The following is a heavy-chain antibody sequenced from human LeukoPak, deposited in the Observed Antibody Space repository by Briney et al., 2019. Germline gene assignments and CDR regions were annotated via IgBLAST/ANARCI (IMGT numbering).Heavy chain of an antibody. CDR2: ISGSGSST. Sequence: GGSLRLSCAASGFSFTTYAISWVRQAPGKGLEWVSAISGSGSSTYYADSVKGRFTISRDNSKNTLYLQMNSLRAEDTAVYYCARGSSVVALDWGQGTLVTVSS. V-gene: IGHV3-23*01. J-gene: IGHJ4*02. CDR3: ARGSSVVALD. CDR1: GFSFTTYA. D-gene: IGHD2-15*01.